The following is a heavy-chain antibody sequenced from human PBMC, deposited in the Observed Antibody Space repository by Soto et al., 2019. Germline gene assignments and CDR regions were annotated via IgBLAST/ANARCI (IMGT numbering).Heavy chain of an antibody. CDR1: GFTFSSYA. V-gene: IGHV3-64D*06. CDR2: ISSNGGST. Sequence: PGGSLRLSCSASGFTFSSYAMHWVRQAPGKGLEYVSAISSNGGSTYYADSVKGRFTISRDNSKNTLYLQMSSLRAEDTAVYYCVKDLGSSSSVVDYWGQGTLVTVSS. CDR3: VKDLGSSSSVVDY. J-gene: IGHJ4*02. D-gene: IGHD6-6*01.